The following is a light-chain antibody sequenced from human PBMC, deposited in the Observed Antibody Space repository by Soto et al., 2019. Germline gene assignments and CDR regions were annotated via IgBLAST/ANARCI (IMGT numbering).Light chain of an antibody. CDR2: RAS. Sequence: DIQMTQGPSTLSESVGDRVTITCLASQTISSWLAWYQQKPGKAPKLLIYRASSLKSGVPSRFSGSGSGTEFTLTISSLQPDDFAIYYCQQYHISSWTFGQGTKVDIK. CDR3: QQYHISSWT. V-gene: IGKV1-5*03. J-gene: IGKJ1*01. CDR1: QTISSW.